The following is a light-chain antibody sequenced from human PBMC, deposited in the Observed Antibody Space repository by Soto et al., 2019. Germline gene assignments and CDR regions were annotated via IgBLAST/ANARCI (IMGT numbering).Light chain of an antibody. Sequence: QSVLTQPASVSGSPGQSITTSCTGTSRDVGGYNYVSWYQQHPGKAPKLMIYDVTNRPSGVSDRFSGSKSGNTASLTVSGLQAEDEADYYCSSYAPSSTLFGGGTKVTVL. CDR2: DVT. J-gene: IGLJ2*01. CDR1: SRDVGGYNY. CDR3: SSYAPSSTL. V-gene: IGLV2-14*03.